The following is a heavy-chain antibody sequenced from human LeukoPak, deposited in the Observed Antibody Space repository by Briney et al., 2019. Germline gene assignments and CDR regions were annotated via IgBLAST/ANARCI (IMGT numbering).Heavy chain of an antibody. D-gene: IGHD3-10*01. CDR3: ARDSVVRGAYYYYYGMDV. CDR1: GFTFSSYS. Sequence: PGGSLRLSCAASGFTFSSYSMNWVRQAPVKALEWVSSISSSSSYIYYADSVKGRFTISRDNAKNSLYLQMNSLRAEDTAVYYCARDSVVRGAYYYYYGMDVWGQGTTVTVSS. J-gene: IGHJ6*02. V-gene: IGHV3-21*01. CDR2: ISSSSSYI.